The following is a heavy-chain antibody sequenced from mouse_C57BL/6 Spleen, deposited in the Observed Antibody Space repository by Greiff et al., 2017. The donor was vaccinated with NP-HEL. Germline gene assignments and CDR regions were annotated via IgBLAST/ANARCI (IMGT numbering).Heavy chain of an antibody. J-gene: IGHJ3*01. Sequence: VQLQQPGAELVKPGASVKLSCKASGYTFTSYWMQWVKQRPGQGLEWIGEIDPSDSYTNYNQKFKGKATLTVDTSSSTAYMQLSSLTSEDSAVYYCARRGSSYLAWFAYWGQGTLVTVSA. CDR1: GYTFTSYW. V-gene: IGHV1-50*01. CDR2: IDPSDSYT. D-gene: IGHD1-1*01. CDR3: ARRGSSYLAWFAY.